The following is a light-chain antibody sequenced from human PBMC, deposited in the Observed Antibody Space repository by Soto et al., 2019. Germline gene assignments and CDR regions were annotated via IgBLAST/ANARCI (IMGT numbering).Light chain of an antibody. CDR2: DVT. CDR3: CSYANSGSFV. J-gene: IGLJ1*01. Sequence: QSVLTQTRSVSGSPGQSVTISCTGSSSDVGNYNYVSWYQQHPGRAPKVIIYDVTKRPAGVPDRFSGSKSGNTASLTISGLHSDDEADYYCCSYANSGSFVFGTGTKLTVL. V-gene: IGLV2-11*01. CDR1: SSDVGNYNY.